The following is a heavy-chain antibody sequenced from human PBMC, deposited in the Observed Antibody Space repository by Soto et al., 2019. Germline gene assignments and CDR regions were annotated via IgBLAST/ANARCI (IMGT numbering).Heavy chain of an antibody. CDR1: GFTFSSYA. D-gene: IGHD2-8*01. V-gene: IGHV3-30-3*01. CDR2: ISYDGSNK. Sequence: QVQLVESGGGVVQPGRSLRLSCAASGFTFSSYAMHWVRQAPGKGLEWVAVISYDGSNKYYADSVKGRFTISRDNSKNTLYLQMNSLRAEDTAVYYCARDRRRYCTNGVCYIDYWGQGTLVTVSS. J-gene: IGHJ4*02. CDR3: ARDRRRYCTNGVCYIDY.